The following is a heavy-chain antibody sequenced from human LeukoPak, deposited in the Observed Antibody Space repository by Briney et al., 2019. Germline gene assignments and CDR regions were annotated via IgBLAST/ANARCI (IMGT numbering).Heavy chain of an antibody. CDR2: INPNSGGT. CDR1: GYTFTGYY. D-gene: IGHD2-21*01. CDR3: AREYYGRALDP. Sequence: PSVNVSCKASGYTFTGYYMHWVRQAPGQGLEWMGWINPNSGGTNFAQKFQGRVTMTRDTSISTAYMELSRLRSDDTAVYYCAREYYGRALDPCGQGPLVTDSS. J-gene: IGHJ5*02. V-gene: IGHV1-2*02.